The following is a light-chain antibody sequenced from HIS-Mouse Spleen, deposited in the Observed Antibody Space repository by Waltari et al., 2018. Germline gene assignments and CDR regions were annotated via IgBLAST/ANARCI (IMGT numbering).Light chain of an antibody. Sequence: DIQLTQSPSFLSASVGDRVTITCRTSQGISSYLAWYQQKPGKAPKLLIYAASTLQSGVPSRFSGSGSGTDFTLTISSLEPEDFAVYYCQQRSNWPPYTFGQGTKLEIK. CDR3: QQRSNWPPYT. CDR1: QGISSY. CDR2: AAS. J-gene: IGKJ2*01. V-gene: IGKV1-9*01.